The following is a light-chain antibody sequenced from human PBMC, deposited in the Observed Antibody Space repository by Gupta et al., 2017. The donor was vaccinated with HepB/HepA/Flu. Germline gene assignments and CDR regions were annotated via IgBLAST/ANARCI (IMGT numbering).Light chain of an antibody. Sequence: QSVLTQPPSASGTPGQRVTISCSGSSSNIGSNYVYWYQQLPGTALKLLIYRNNQRPSGVPDRFSGSKSGTSASLAISGLRSEDEADYYCAAWDDSLSALWIFGTGTKVTVL. CDR1: SSNIGSNY. J-gene: IGLJ1*01. CDR2: RNN. CDR3: AAWDDSLSALWI. V-gene: IGLV1-47*01.